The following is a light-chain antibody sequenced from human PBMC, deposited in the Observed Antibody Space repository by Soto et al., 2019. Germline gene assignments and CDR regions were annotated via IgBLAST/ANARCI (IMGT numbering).Light chain of an antibody. CDR1: QSVSSTY. V-gene: IGKV3-20*01. CDR2: GAS. Sequence: EIVLTQSPGTLSLSPGERATLSCRASQSVSSTYLSWYQQKPGQAPRLLLYGASSRATGIPDRFIGSGSGTDFTLTISRLEPEDFAVYYCQQYGSSPPYTFGQGTKLEIK. CDR3: QQYGSSPPYT. J-gene: IGKJ2*01.